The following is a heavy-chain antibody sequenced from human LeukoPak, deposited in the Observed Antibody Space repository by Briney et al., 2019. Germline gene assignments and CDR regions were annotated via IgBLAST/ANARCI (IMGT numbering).Heavy chain of an antibody. CDR3: ARDMETYYYDSSNDY. J-gene: IGHJ4*02. CDR1: GFTFSSYS. CDR2: ISYDGSNK. V-gene: IGHV3-30*03. D-gene: IGHD3-22*01. Sequence: GGSLRLSCAASGFTFSSYSMNWVRQAPGKGLEWVAVISYDGSNKYYADSVKGRFTISRDNAKNSLYLQMNSLRAEDTAVYYCARDMETYYYDSSNDYWGQGTLVTVSS.